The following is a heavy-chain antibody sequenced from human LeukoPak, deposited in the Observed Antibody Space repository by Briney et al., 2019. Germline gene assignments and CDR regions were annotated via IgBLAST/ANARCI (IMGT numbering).Heavy chain of an antibody. D-gene: IGHD3-22*01. CDR1: GFTFSRYA. J-gene: IGHJ4*02. V-gene: IGHV3-30*04. CDR2: ISYGSKNQ. CDR3: SRAPDSSGYYYYSDY. Sequence: GGSLRLSCGASGFTFSRYAMNWVRQAPGQGLEWVAIISYGSKNQYYAESVNGRFTISRDKTTIPVSLQMNSLRPEGTAVYYCSRAPDSSGYYYYSDYWGQGALVTVCS.